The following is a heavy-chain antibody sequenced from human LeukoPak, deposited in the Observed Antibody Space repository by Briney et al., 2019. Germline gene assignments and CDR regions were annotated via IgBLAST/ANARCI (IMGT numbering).Heavy chain of an antibody. D-gene: IGHD6-19*01. Sequence: GGSLRLSCAASGFTFSSYAMHWVRQAPGKGLEWVAVISYDGSNKYYADSVKGRFTISRDNSKNTLYLQMNSLRAEDTAVYYCARDGNDQAVAGTESYYFDYWGRGTLVTVSS. J-gene: IGHJ4*02. CDR1: GFTFSSYA. V-gene: IGHV3-30-3*01. CDR2: ISYDGSNK. CDR3: ARDGNDQAVAGTESYYFDY.